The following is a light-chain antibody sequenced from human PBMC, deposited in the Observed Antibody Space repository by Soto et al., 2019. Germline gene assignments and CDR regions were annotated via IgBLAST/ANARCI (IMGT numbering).Light chain of an antibody. CDR1: SSDVGGYDY. J-gene: IGLJ3*02. CDR3: SSYTTTSTVV. CDR2: DVY. V-gene: IGLV2-14*03. Sequence: QSALTQPASVSGSPGQSITISCTGTSSDVGGYDYVSWFQQYPGKAPSLMIYDVYRRPSGVSYRFSGSKSGNTASLTISGLQAEDEADYYCSSYTTTSTVVFGGGTKRTVL.